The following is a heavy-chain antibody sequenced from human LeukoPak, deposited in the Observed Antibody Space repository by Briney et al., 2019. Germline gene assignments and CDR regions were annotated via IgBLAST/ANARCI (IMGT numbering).Heavy chain of an antibody. Sequence: SETLSLTCTVSGDPISDYRWTWIRQPAGKGLEWIGRIYGNGSTNYNPSLKSRAAMSIDTSKMQFSLKLRSVTAADTAVYYCARDRPHYYDSSGYGLGFDPWGQGTLVTVSS. V-gene: IGHV4-4*07. D-gene: IGHD3-22*01. CDR3: ARDRPHYYDSSGYGLGFDP. CDR1: GDPISDYR. J-gene: IGHJ5*02. CDR2: IYGNGST.